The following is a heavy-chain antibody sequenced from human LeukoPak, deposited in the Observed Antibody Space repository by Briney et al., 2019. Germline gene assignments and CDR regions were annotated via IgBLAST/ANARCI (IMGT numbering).Heavy chain of an antibody. CDR3: AREGPDNLDSGTSSGGFYFDY. D-gene: IGHD6-6*01. V-gene: IGHV1-8*01. J-gene: IGHJ4*02. CDR1: GYTFTSYD. CDR2: MNPNSGNT. Sequence: ASVKVSCKASGYTFTSYDINWVRQATGQGLEWMGWMNPNSGNTGYAQKFQGRVTMTRNTSISTAYMELSSLRSEDTAVYFCAREGPDNLDSGTSSGGFYFDYWGQGTLLTVSS.